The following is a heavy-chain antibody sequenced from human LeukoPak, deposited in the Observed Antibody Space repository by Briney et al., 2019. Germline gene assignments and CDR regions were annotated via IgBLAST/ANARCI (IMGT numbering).Heavy chain of an antibody. CDR3: AKDMGAPFYYYMDV. V-gene: IGHV3-23*01. CDR1: GFTFSSYA. Sequence: GGSLRLSCAASGFTFSSYAMSWVRQAPGKGLEWVSAISGSGGSTYYADSVKGRFTISRDNSKNTLYLQMNSLRAEDTAVYYCAKDMGAPFYYYMDVWGKGSTVTVSS. J-gene: IGHJ6*03. D-gene: IGHD1-26*01. CDR2: ISGSGGST.